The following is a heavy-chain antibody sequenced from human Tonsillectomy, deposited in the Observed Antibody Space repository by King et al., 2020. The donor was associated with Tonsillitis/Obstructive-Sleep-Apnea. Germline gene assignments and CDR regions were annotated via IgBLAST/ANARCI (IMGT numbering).Heavy chain of an antibody. CDR1: GFTFDDYA. CDR2: ISWNSGSI. CDR3: AGDEGYYSNYALGPLYFQH. J-gene: IGHJ1*01. V-gene: IGHV3-9*01. Sequence: VQLVESGGGLVQPGRSLRLSCAASGFTFDDYAMHWVRQAPGKGLEWVSGISWNSGSIGYADSVKGRFTISRDNAKNSLYLQMNSLRAEDTALYYCAGDEGYYSNYALGPLYFQHWGQGTLVTVSS. D-gene: IGHD4-11*01.